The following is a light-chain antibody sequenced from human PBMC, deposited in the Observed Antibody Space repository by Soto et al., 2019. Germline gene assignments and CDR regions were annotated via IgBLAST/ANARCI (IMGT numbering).Light chain of an antibody. V-gene: IGKV3-20*01. CDR3: QQYGSSLLT. CDR1: QSVSSSY. CDR2: GAS. Sequence: EIVLTQSPGTLSLSPGERATLSCRASQSVSSSYLAWYQQKPGQAPRLLIYGASSRATGIPDRFSGSGSGTDFTLTISRLEPKDFAVYYCQQYGSSLLTFGGGTKGDIK. J-gene: IGKJ4*01.